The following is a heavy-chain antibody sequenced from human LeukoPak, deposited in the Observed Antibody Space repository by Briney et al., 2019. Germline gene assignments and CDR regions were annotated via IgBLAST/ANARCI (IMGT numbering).Heavy chain of an antibody. D-gene: IGHD6-19*01. V-gene: IGHV1-69-2*01. CDR2: VDPEEGET. CDR1: GYTFTDYY. CDR3: ATGSPYSSGRYY. Sequence: GASVKASCKVSGYTFTDYYIHWVQRAAGTGLGWIGLVDPEEGETIYAAKFQARVNITAHSTRDTAYMERSSLRSEDTAVYYCATGSPYSSGRYYWGQGTLVTVSS. J-gene: IGHJ4*02.